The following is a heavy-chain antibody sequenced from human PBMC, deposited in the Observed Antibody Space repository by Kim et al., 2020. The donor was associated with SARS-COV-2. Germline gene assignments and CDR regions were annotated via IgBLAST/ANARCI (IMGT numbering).Heavy chain of an antibody. Sequence: SETLSLTCAVSGGSFSGHYCCWLRQPPGTGLELVGVFSHSGSTNYYSSPMSRVTISVDPSTHNLLLYLSPVSASATAAYYCSCWLDFFCRGYYDWWAFD. V-gene: IGHV4-34*03. CDR3: SCWLDFFCRGYYDWWAFD. D-gene: IGHD3-3*01. CDR2: FSHSGST. J-gene: IGHJ3*02. CDR1: GGSFSGHY.